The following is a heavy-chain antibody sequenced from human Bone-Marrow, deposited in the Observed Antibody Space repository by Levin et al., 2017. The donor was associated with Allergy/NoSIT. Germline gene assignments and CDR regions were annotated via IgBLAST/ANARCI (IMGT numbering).Heavy chain of an antibody. Sequence: LRLSCTVSGGSISSGDYYWSWIRQPPGKGLEWIGYMFYSGSTYYNPSLKSRLSISGDTSENQFSLKLSSVTAADTAVYYCARAPPSPDYMDVWGKGTTVTVSS. J-gene: IGHJ6*03. V-gene: IGHV4-30-4*01. CDR1: GGSISSGDYY. CDR3: ARAPPSPDYMDV. CDR2: MFYSGST. D-gene: IGHD2-2*01.